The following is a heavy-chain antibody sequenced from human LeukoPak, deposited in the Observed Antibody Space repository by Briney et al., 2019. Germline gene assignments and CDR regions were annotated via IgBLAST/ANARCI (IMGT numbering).Heavy chain of an antibody. D-gene: IGHD3-3*01. Sequence: GGSLRLSCAASGFTFSSYAMHWVRQAPGKGLEWVAVISYDGSNKYYADSVKGRFTISRDNSRNTLYLQMNSLRAEDTAVYYCAKDIWSGYYYFDYWGQGTLVTVSS. CDR3: AKDIWSGYYYFDY. CDR2: ISYDGSNK. CDR1: GFTFSSYA. V-gene: IGHV3-30*04. J-gene: IGHJ4*02.